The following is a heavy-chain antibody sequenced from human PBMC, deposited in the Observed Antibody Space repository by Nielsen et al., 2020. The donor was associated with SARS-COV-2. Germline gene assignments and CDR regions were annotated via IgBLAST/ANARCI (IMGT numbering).Heavy chain of an antibody. CDR2: IYYSGST. V-gene: IGHV4-59*12. J-gene: IGHJ6*02. D-gene: IGHD2-2*01. CDR1: GGSISSYY. CDR3: ARARDVVVPAAEGDYYYYGMDV. Sequence: SETLSLTCTVSGGSISSYYWSWIRQPPGKGLEWIGYIYYSGSTNYNPSLKSRVTISVDTSKNQFSLKLSSVTAADTAVYYCARARDVVVPAAEGDYYYYGMDVWGQGTTVTVSS.